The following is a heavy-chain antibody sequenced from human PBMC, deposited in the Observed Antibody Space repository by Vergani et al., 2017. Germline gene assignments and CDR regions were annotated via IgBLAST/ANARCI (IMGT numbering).Heavy chain of an antibody. CDR2: INPNSGGT. CDR3: ARDGVIAVAGIYYYYGMDV. V-gene: IGHV1-2*02. Sequence: VQLVQSGAEVQKPGATVKISCKVSGYTFTDYYMHWVQQAPGKGLEWMGWINPNSGGTNYAQKFQGRVPMTRDTSISTAYMELSRLRSDDTAVYYCARDGVIAVAGIYYYYGMDVWGQGTTVTVSS. D-gene: IGHD6-19*01. J-gene: IGHJ6*02. CDR1: GYTFTDYY.